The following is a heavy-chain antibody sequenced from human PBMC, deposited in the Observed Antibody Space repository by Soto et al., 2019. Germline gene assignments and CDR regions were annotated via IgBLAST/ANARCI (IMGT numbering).Heavy chain of an antibody. Sequence: SETLSLTCTVSNDSINSYYWSWIRQPPGKGLEWIGYSYFSGGTDYNPSLKGRVTISVDRSRNQFSLKLTSVTAADTAVYYCVRELSRGWFDPWGQGTLVTVSS. CDR2: SYFSGGT. CDR1: NDSINSYY. V-gene: IGHV4-59*01. CDR3: VRELSRGWFDP. D-gene: IGHD3-16*01. J-gene: IGHJ5*02.